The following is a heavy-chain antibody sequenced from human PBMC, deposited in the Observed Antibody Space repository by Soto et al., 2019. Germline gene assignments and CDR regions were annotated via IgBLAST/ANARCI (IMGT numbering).Heavy chain of an antibody. J-gene: IGHJ3*02. V-gene: IGHV3-48*02. CDR3: AGDITIFGVVTLGAFDI. D-gene: IGHD3-3*01. CDR2: ISSSSSTI. CDR1: GFTFSSYS. Sequence: GGSLRLSCVASGFTFSSYSMNWVRQAPGKGLEWVSYISSSSSTIYYADSVKGRFTISRDNAKNSLYLQMNSLRDEDTAVYYCAGDITIFGVVTLGAFDIWGQGTMVTVSS.